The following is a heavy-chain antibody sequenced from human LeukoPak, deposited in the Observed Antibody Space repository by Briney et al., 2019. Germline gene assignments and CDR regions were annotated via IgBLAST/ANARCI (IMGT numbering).Heavy chain of an antibody. V-gene: IGHV1-2*02. Sequence: ASVKVSCKASGYTFTGYYVHWVRQAPGQGLEWMGWINPNSGGTNYAQKFQGRVTMTRDTSISTAYMELSRLRSDDTAVYYCARWPRRYYDSSGYPFDYWGQGTLVTVSS. J-gene: IGHJ4*02. CDR1: GYTFTGYY. D-gene: IGHD3-22*01. CDR2: INPNSGGT. CDR3: ARWPRRYYDSSGYPFDY.